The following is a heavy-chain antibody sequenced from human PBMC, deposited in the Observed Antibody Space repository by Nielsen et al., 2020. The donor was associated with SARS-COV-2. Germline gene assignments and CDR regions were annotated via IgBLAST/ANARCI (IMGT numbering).Heavy chain of an antibody. D-gene: IGHD3-3*01. CDR3: ARAYYDFWSGYYPPDYYYYGMDV. Sequence: ASVKVSCKASGYTFTSYGISWVRQAPGQGLEWMGWISAYNGNTNYAQKLQGRVTMTTDTSTSTAYMELRSLRSDDTAVYYCARAYYDFWSGYYPPDYYYYGMDVWGQGTTVTVSS. V-gene: IGHV1-18*01. J-gene: IGHJ6*02. CDR2: ISAYNGNT. CDR1: GYTFTSYG.